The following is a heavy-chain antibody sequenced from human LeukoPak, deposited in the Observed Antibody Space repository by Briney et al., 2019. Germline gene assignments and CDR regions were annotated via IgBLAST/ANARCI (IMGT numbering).Heavy chain of an antibody. CDR3: ARGTVGPLYYYYYYMDV. D-gene: IGHD4-11*01. Sequence: GGSLRLSCAASGFTFSSYSMNWVRQAPGKGLEWVSSISSSSSYIYYADSVKGRFTISRDNAKNSLYLQMNSLRAEDTAVYYCARGTVGPLYYYYYYMDVWGKGTTVTVSS. V-gene: IGHV3-21*01. CDR1: GFTFSSYS. J-gene: IGHJ6*03. CDR2: ISSSSSYI.